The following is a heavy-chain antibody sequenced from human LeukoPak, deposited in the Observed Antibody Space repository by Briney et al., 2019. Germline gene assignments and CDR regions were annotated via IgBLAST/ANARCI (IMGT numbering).Heavy chain of an antibody. V-gene: IGHV4-59*01. CDR2: IYYSGST. D-gene: IGHD4-17*01. CDR1: GGSISSYY. J-gene: IGHJ2*01. Sequence: SEALSLTCTVSGGSISSYYWSWIREPPGKGLEWIGYIYYSGSTNYNPSLKSRVTISVDTSKNQFSLKLSSVTAADTAVYYCARGGKYYGDYWYFDLWGRGTLVTVSS. CDR3: ARGGKYYGDYWYFDL.